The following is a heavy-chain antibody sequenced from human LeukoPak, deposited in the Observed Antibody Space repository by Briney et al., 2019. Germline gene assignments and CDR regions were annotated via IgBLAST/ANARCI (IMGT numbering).Heavy chain of an antibody. CDR3: AITLLTGTFDS. J-gene: IGHJ4*02. Sequence: ASVQVSCKASGYTFTGYYMHWVRQAPGQGLEGMGWINPNSGGTNYAQKFQGRVTMTRDTSITTAYMELSRLRSDDTAVYYCAITLLTGTFDSWGQGTLVTVSS. CDR1: GYTFTGYY. CDR2: INPNSGGT. D-gene: IGHD1/OR15-1a*01. V-gene: IGHV1-2*02.